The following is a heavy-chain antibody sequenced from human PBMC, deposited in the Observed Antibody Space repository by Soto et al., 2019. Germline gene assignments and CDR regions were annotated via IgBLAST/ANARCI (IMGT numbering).Heavy chain of an antibody. D-gene: IGHD4-17*01. CDR1: GGTFSSYA. CDR2: IIPIFGTA. CDR3: ARVPTVTTPSSYYYYYGMDV. V-gene: IGHV1-69*13. Sequence: SVKVSCKASGGTFSSYAISWVRQAPGQGLEWMGGIIPIFGTANYAQKFQGRVTITADESTSTAYMELSSLRSEDTAVYYCARVPTVTTPSSYYYYYGMDVWGQETTVTVSS. J-gene: IGHJ6*02.